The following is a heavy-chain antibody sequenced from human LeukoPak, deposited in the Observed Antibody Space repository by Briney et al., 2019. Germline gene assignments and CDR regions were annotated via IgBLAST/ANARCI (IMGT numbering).Heavy chain of an antibody. J-gene: IGHJ4*02. CDR1: GFTFSSNT. D-gene: IGHD5-24*01. Sequence: PGGSLRLSCEASGFTFSSNTMNWVRQAPGKGLEWVSYISSSSSTKYYADSVKGRFTISRDNAKNSVYLQMNSLRDGDTAVYYCARGKTNMAYFDYWGQGALVTVSS. CDR2: ISSSSSTK. V-gene: IGHV3-48*02. CDR3: ARGKTNMAYFDY.